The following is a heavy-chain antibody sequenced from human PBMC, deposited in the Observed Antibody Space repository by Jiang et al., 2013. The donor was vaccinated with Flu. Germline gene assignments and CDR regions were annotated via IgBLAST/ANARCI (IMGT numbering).Heavy chain of an antibody. Sequence: YSPSLNTRLTISKDTSKNQVVLTMTNMDPLDTGTYYCARILGASGIYFDNWGQGALVTVSS. D-gene: IGHD1-26*01. CDR3: ARILGASGIYFDN. V-gene: IGHV2-70*01. J-gene: IGHJ4*02.